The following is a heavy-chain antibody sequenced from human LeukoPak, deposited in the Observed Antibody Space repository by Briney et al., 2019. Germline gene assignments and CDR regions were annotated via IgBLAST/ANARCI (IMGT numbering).Heavy chain of an antibody. D-gene: IGHD1-1*01. Sequence: PSETLSLTCTVSGGSISSYYWSWIRQPPGKGLEWIGYIYYSGSTYYNPSLKSRVTISVDTSKNQFSLKLSSVTAADTAVYYCAREERIQAFDIWGQGTMVTVSS. J-gene: IGHJ3*02. CDR2: IYYSGST. CDR3: AREERIQAFDI. CDR1: GGSISSYY. V-gene: IGHV4-59*12.